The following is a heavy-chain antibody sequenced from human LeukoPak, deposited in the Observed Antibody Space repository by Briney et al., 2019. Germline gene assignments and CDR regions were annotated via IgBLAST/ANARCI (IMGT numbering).Heavy chain of an antibody. CDR1: GFTVSSNY. CDR2: ISSNGGST. J-gene: IGHJ4*02. CDR3: ARGTYYYDSSGYYSDY. D-gene: IGHD3-22*01. V-gene: IGHV3-64*01. Sequence: GGSLRLSCAASGFTVSSNYMNWVRQAPGKGLEYVSAISSNGGSTYYANSVKGRFTISRDNSKNTLYLQMGSLRAEDMAVYYCARGTYYYDSSGYYSDYWGQGTLVTVSS.